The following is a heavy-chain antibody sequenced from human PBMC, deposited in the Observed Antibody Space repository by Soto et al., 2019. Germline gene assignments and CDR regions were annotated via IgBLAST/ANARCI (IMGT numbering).Heavy chain of an antibody. CDR3: AREGAVAGTSDY. V-gene: IGHV3-30-3*01. Sequence: QVQLVESGGGVVQPGRSLRLSCAASGFTFSSYAMHWVRQAPGKGLEWVAVISYDGSNKYYADSVKGRFTISRDNSKNTLYLQMNSLRAEDTAVYYCAREGAVAGTSDYWGQGTLVTVFS. J-gene: IGHJ4*02. D-gene: IGHD6-19*01. CDR1: GFTFSSYA. CDR2: ISYDGSNK.